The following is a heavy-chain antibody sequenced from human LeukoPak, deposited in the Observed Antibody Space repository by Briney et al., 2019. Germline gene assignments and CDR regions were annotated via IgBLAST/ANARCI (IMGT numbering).Heavy chain of an antibody. CDR2: ISGSGGST. Sequence: GGSLRLSCAASGFTFSSYAMSWVRQAPGKGLEWVSAISGSGGSTYYADSVKGRFTISRDNSKNTLYLQMNSLRAGDTAVYYCAAYSSSWYYFDYWGQGTLVTVSS. D-gene: IGHD6-13*01. CDR3: AAYSSSWYYFDY. CDR1: GFTFSSYA. V-gene: IGHV3-23*01. J-gene: IGHJ4*02.